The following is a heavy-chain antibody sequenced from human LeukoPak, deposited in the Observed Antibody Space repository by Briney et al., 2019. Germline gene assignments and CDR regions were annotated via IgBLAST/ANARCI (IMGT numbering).Heavy chain of an antibody. CDR2: IYYSGST. CDR1: GGSISSYY. V-gene: IGHV4-59*01. CDR3: ARDGAYCGGDCYSPYMDV. J-gene: IGHJ6*03. Sequence: SETLSLTCTVSGGSISSYYWSWIRQPPGKGLEWIGYIYYSGSTNYNPPLKSRVTISVDTSKNQFSLKLSSVTAADTAVYYCARDGAYCGGDCYSPYMDVWGKGTTVTVSS. D-gene: IGHD2-21*02.